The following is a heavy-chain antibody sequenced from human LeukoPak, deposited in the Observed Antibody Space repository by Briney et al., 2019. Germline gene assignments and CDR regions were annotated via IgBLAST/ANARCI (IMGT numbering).Heavy chain of an antibody. D-gene: IGHD3-10*01. J-gene: IGHJ5*02. V-gene: IGHV1-69*06. CDR2: IIPIFGTA. Sequence: SVKVSCKASGGTFSSYAISWVRQAPGQGLEWMGGIIPIFGTANYAQKFQGRVTITADTSTSTAYMELRSLRSDDTAVYYCARVSRYYGSGSTINWFDPWGQGTLVTVSS. CDR1: GGTFSSYA. CDR3: ARVSRYYGSGSTINWFDP.